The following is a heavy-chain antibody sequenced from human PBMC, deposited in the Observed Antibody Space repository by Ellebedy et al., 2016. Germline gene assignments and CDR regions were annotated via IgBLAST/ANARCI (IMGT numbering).Heavy chain of an antibody. D-gene: IGHD5-12*01. J-gene: IGHJ6*03. CDR2: ISYDGSNE. V-gene: IGHV3-30*18. Sequence: GESLKISCAASGFTFNNYAIHWVRQAPGKGLEWVAVISYDGSNEYYADSVKGRFTISRDNSKNTLYLQMNSLRAEDTAVYFCAKDLHGYDYYYFYYMDVWGKGTMVTVSS. CDR1: GFTFNNYA. CDR3: AKDLHGYDYYYFYYMDV.